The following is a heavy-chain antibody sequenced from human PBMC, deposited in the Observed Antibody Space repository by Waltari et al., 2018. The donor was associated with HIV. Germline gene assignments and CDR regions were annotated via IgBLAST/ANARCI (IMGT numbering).Heavy chain of an antibody. CDR2: IWYDGSNK. V-gene: IGHV3-33*01. CDR3: AREVSDSSGYYLDY. Sequence: QVQLVESGGGVVQPGRSLRLSCAASGFTFSSYGMHWVRQAPGKGLEWVAVIWYDGSNKYYADSVKGRFTISRDNSKNTLYLQMNSLRAEDTAVYYCAREVSDSSGYYLDYWGQGTLVTVSS. CDR1: GFTFSSYG. J-gene: IGHJ4*02. D-gene: IGHD3-22*01.